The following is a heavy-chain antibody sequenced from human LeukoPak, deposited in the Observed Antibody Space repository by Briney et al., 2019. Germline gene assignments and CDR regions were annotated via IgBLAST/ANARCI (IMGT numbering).Heavy chain of an antibody. D-gene: IGHD3-10*01. Sequence: PGGSLRLSCAASGFTFSSYGMSWVRQAPGKGLEWVSAISGSGDLTYYADSVKGRFTISRDNSKNTLYLQMNSLRAEDTALYYCAKVPYGSGTRGGFDYWGQGTLVTVSS. V-gene: IGHV3-23*01. CDR2: ISGSGDLT. CDR1: GFTFSSYG. CDR3: AKVPYGSGTRGGFDY. J-gene: IGHJ4*02.